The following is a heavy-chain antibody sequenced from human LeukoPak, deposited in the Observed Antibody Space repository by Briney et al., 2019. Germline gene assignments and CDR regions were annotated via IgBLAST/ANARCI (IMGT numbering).Heavy chain of an antibody. CDR2: IIPILGIA. Sequence: GASVTVSCKASGGTFSSYAISWVRQAPGQGLEWMGRIIPILGIANYAQKFQGRVTITADKSTSTAYMELSSLRAEDTAVYYCARASQWLAFDYCGQGTLVTV. V-gene: IGHV1-69*04. J-gene: IGHJ4*02. CDR1: GGTFSSYA. D-gene: IGHD6-19*01. CDR3: ARASQWLAFDY.